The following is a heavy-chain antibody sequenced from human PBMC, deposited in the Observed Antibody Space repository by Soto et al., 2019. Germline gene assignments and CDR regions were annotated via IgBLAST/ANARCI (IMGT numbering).Heavy chain of an antibody. CDR1: GFTFSSYA. V-gene: IGHV3-23*01. CDR3: AKNKVYFYYGMDV. J-gene: IGHJ6*02. CDR2: ISGSGGST. Sequence: EVQLLEAGGGLVQPGGSLRLSCAASGFTFSSYAMSWVRQAPGKGLEWVSAISGSGGSTYYADSVKGLFTISRDNSKNTLYLQMTSLRAEDTAVYYCAKNKVYFYYGMDVWGQGTTVTVSS.